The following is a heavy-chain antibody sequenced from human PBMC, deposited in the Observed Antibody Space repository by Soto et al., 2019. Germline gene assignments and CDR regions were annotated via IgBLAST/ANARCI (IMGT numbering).Heavy chain of an antibody. CDR1: GASISSYY. V-gene: IGHV4-59*01. Sequence: QVQLQESGPGLVKPSETLSLTCTVSGASISSYYWSWIRQTPGKGLEWIGYVYYSGTTKYNPSLKSRVPISVETSKNQFSLKLSSVTAADTAMYYCVRDRGYSGYDSGYFDSWGQGTLVTVSS. J-gene: IGHJ4*02. CDR3: VRDRGYSGYDSGYFDS. CDR2: VYYSGTT. D-gene: IGHD5-12*01.